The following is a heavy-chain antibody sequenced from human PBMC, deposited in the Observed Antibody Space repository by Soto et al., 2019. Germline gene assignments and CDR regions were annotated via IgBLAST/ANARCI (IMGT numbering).Heavy chain of an antibody. CDR3: ASVPLHNVAVAAVYYFEY. Sequence: AETLSLTCTVSGVSVRSGRYYCSWIRQPPGKGLEWIGYVFYSGSTRYNPSLNSRVTISVDTSKNQSSLKLTSATAADTAMYYCASVPLHNVAVAAVYYFEYWGQGISGSVSS. V-gene: IGHV4-61*01. CDR2: VFYSGST. D-gene: IGHD6-19*01. J-gene: IGHJ4*02. CDR1: GVSVRSGRYY.